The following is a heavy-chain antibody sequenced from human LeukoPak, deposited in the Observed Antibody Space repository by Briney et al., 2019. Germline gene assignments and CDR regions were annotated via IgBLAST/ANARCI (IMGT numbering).Heavy chain of an antibody. CDR1: GYTFTGYY. D-gene: IGHD3-22*01. J-gene: IGHJ3*02. CDR3: AGGDYYDMAGAFDI. Sequence: ASVKVSCKASGYTFTGYYMHWVRQAPGQELEWMGWINPNSGGTNYAQKFQGRVTMTRDTSISTAYMELSRLRSDDTAVYYCAGGDYYDMAGAFDIWGQGTMVTVSS. CDR2: INPNSGGT. V-gene: IGHV1-2*02.